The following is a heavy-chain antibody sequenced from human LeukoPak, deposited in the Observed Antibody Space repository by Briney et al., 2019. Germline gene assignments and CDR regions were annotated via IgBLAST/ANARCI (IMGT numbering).Heavy chain of an antibody. D-gene: IGHD6-19*01. CDR1: GGSFSGYY. CDR2: INHSGSA. Sequence: SETLSLTCAVYGGSFSGYYWSWIRQPPGKGLEWIGEINHSGSANYNPSLKSRVTTSVDTSKNQFSLKLSSVTAADTAVYYCARASSGWYAGGYFDYWGQGTLVTVSS. CDR3: ARASSGWYAGGYFDY. J-gene: IGHJ4*02. V-gene: IGHV4-34*01.